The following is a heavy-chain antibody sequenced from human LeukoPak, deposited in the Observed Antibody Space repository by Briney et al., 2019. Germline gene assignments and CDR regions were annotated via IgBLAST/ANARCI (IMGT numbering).Heavy chain of an antibody. Sequence: GASVKVSCKASGGTFSSYTISWVRQAPGQGLEWMGRIIPILGIANYAQKFQGRVTITADKSTSTAYMELSSLRSEDTAVYYCARDRGSITMIASPGHYFDYWGQGTLVTVSS. CDR3: ARDRGSITMIASPGHYFDY. V-gene: IGHV1-69*04. CDR1: GGTFSSYT. CDR2: IIPILGIA. D-gene: IGHD3-22*01. J-gene: IGHJ4*02.